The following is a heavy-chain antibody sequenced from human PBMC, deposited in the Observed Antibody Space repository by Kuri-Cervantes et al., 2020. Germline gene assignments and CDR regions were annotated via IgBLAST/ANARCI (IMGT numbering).Heavy chain of an antibody. J-gene: IGHJ6*03. CDR1: GGSISSYY. CDR3: ARGGWLLPQRRGHYMDV. CDR2: IYYSGST. V-gene: IGHV4-59*01. Sequence: SETLSLTCTVSGGSISSYYWSWIRQPPGKGLEWIGYIYYSGSTNYNPSLKSRVTISVDTSKNQFSLKLSSVTAADTAAYYCARGGWLLPQRRGHYMDVWGKGTTVTVSS. D-gene: IGHD3-22*01.